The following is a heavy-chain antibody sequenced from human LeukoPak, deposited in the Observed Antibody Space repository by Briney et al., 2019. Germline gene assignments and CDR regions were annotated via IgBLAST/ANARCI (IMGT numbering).Heavy chain of an antibody. J-gene: IGHJ4*02. D-gene: IGHD6-6*01. V-gene: IGHV4-39*01. CDR2: IYYSGST. CDR1: GGSISSSSYY. CDR3: ARHAEYSSPRVGY. Sequence: PSETLSLTCTVSGGSISSSSYYWGWIRQPPGKGLEWIGSIYYSGSTYYNPSLKSRVTISVDTSENQFSLKLSSVTAADTAVYYCARHAEYSSPRVGYWGQGTLVTVSS.